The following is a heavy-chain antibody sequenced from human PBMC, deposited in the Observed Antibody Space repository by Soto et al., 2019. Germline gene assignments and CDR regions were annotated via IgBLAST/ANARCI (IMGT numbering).Heavy chain of an antibody. CDR1: GITFNRSA. CDR3: AAVQESPYSMGI. CDR2: LVVGSNNR. D-gene: IGHD2-15*01. V-gene: IGHV1-58*02. Sequence: QMQLVQSGPEVKKPGTSVKVSCKASGITFNRSAIQWVRQARGQRREWVGWLVVGSNNRDYAQKFQERVTITSEMSTSTVYMELSSLSSEDTAVYYCAAVQESPYSMGIWGQGTTVTVSS. J-gene: IGHJ6*02.